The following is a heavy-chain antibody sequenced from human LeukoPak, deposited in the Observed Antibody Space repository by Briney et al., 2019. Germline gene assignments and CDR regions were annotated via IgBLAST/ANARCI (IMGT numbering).Heavy chain of an antibody. Sequence: GGSLRLSCAASGLTFSSYAMSWVRQAPGKGLEWVSAISGSGDDTYYADSVKGRYTTSRDISKNTLYLQMNSLRAEDTAVYYCAKARKEVVTYDAFDIWGQGTMVTVSS. CDR3: AKARKEVVTYDAFDI. CDR2: ISGSGDDT. V-gene: IGHV3-23*01. J-gene: IGHJ3*02. D-gene: IGHD3-22*01. CDR1: GLTFSSYA.